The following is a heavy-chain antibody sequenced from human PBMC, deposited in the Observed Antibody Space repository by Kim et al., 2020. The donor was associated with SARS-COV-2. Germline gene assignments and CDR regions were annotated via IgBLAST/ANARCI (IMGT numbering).Heavy chain of an antibody. D-gene: IGHD6-13*01. CDR2: IYFSGST. V-gene: IGHV4-28*01. CDR1: GYSISSSHW. CDR3: ARTLTTSGTHFDS. Sequence: SETLSLTCAVSGYSISSSHWWGWIRQPPGKGLEWIGYIYFSGSTYYSPSLKSRVTMSVDTSKNHFSLNLRSVTAVDTAVYYCARTLTTSGTHFDSWGQGT. J-gene: IGHJ4*02.